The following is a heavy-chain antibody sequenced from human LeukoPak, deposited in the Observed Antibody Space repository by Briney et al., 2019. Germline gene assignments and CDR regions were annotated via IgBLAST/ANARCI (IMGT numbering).Heavy chain of an antibody. D-gene: IGHD5-24*01. CDR1: GYTFTSYY. CDR3: AREGRDGPFDY. Sequence: ASVKVSCKASGYTFTSYYMHWVRQAPGQGREWMGIINPSGGSTSYTQKFQGRVTMTRDMSTSTVYMELSSLRCEDTAAYYCAREGRDGPFDYWGQGTLVTVSS. V-gene: IGHV1-46*01. J-gene: IGHJ4*02. CDR2: INPSGGST.